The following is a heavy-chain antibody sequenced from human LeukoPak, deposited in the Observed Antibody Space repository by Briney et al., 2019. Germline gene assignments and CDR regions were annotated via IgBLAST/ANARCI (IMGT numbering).Heavy chain of an antibody. CDR2: MYYSGST. Sequence: SETLSLTCTVSGGSISSNSYYWGWIRQPPGKGLEWIGSMYYSGSTYYNPSLKSRVTISVDTSKNQFSLKLSSVTAADTAVYYCARHRGYYYYYMDVWGKGTTVTTSS. CDR3: ARHRGYYYYYMDV. V-gene: IGHV4-39*01. CDR1: GGSISSNSYY. J-gene: IGHJ6*03.